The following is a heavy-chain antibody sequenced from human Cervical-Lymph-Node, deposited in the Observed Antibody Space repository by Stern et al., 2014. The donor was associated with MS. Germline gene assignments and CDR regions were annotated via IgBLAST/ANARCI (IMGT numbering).Heavy chain of an antibody. V-gene: IGHV4-30-4*01. CDR1: GGSISSAEYY. Sequence: QLQLQESGPGLVKPSQTLSLTCAVTGGSISSAEYYWSWIRQSPGKGLEWIGYIHNSATTSYNPSLQSRATISVDTSTTQLSPKLRSVTAADTAVYYCSRDADGYSLVFGYWGRGTLVTVSS. D-gene: IGHD5-24*01. CDR3: SRDADGYSLVFGY. J-gene: IGHJ4*02. CDR2: IHNSATT.